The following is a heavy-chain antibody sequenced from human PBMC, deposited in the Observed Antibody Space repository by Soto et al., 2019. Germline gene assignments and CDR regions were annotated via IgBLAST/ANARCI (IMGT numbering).Heavy chain of an antibody. J-gene: IGHJ5*02. D-gene: IGHD2-2*01. V-gene: IGHV1-8*01. CDR1: GYTFTSYD. CDR3: ARGNGCSSTSCYGSNWFDP. CDR2: MNPNSGNT. Sequence: ASVKVSFKASGYTFTSYDINWVRQATGQGLEWMGWMNPNSGNTGYAQKFQGRVTMTRNTSISTAYMELSSLRSEDTAVYYCARGNGCSSTSCYGSNWFDPWGQGTLVTVSS.